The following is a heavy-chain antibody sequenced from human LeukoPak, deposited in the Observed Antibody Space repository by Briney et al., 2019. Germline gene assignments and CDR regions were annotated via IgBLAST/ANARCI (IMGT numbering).Heavy chain of an antibody. CDR3: ARGAMAAAGY. D-gene: IGHD6-13*01. Sequence: GGSLRLSCAPSGFTFSNYAMTWVRQAPGKGLEWVANIKEDGSDKYYVDSVKGRFTISRDNAKKSLYLQMNSLRAEDTAIYYCARGAMAAAGYWGQGTLVTVSS. CDR2: IKEDGSDK. V-gene: IGHV3-7*01. J-gene: IGHJ4*02. CDR1: GFTFSNYA.